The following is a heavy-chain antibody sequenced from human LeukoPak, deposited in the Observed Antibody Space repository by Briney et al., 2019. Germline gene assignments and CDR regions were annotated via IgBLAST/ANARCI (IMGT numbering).Heavy chain of an antibody. D-gene: IGHD2-2*01. V-gene: IGHV3-30*02. J-gene: IGHJ5*02. CDR1: GFTFDDYA. CDR3: AKDLDDIVVVPGNP. Sequence: GRSLRLSCAASGFTFDDYAMHWVRQAPGKVLEWVAFIRYDGSNKYYADSVKGRFTISRDNSKNTLYLQMNSLRAEDTAVYYCAKDLDDIVVVPGNPWGQGTLVTVSS. CDR2: IRYDGSNK.